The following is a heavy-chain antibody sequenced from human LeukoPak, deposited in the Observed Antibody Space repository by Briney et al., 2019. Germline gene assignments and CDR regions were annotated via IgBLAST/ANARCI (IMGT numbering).Heavy chain of an antibody. V-gene: IGHV3-11*01. Sequence: RSGGSLRLSCAASGFTFSDYYMSWIRQAPGKGLEWVSYISSSGSTIYYADSVKGRFTISRDNAKNSLYLQMNSLRAEDTAVYYCARSAVVATIFCPLDYWGQGTLVTVSS. J-gene: IGHJ4*02. D-gene: IGHD5-12*01. CDR3: ARSAVVATIFCPLDY. CDR2: ISSSGSTI. CDR1: GFTFSDYY.